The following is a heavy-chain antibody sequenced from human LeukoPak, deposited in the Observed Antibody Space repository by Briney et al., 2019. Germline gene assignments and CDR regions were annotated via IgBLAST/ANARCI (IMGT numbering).Heavy chain of an antibody. J-gene: IGHJ3*02. CDR2: IYYSGST. Sequence: SETLSLTCTVSGSSISSYYWSWIRQPPGKGLEWIGYIYYSGSTNYNPSLKSRVTISVDTSKNQFSLKLSSVTAADTAVYYCARDFSYCSGGSCDAFDIWGQGTMVTVSS. CDR1: GSSISSYY. CDR3: ARDFSYCSGGSCDAFDI. D-gene: IGHD2-15*01. V-gene: IGHV4-59*01.